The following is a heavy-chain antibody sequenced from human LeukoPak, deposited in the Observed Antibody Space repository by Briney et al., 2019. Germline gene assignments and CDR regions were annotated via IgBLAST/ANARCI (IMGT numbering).Heavy chain of an antibody. CDR1: GGSISSYY. V-gene: IGHV4-59*01. CDR3: ARGFAGGYFDY. CDR2: IYYSGST. J-gene: IGHJ4*02. D-gene: IGHD3-10*01. Sequence: SETLSLTCTVSGGSISSYYWSWIRQPPGKGLEWIGYIYYSGSTNYSPSLKSRVTISVDTSKNQFSLKLSYVTAADTAVYYCARGFAGGYFDYWGQGTLVTVSS.